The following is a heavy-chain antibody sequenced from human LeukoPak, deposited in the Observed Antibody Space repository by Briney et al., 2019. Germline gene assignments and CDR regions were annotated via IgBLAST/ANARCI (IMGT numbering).Heavy chain of an antibody. Sequence: SETLSLTCAVYGGSFSGYYWSWIRQPPGKGLEWIGEINHSGSTNYNPSLKSRVTISVDTSKNQFSLKLSSVTAADTAVYYCASGDDSSGYYYSPFDYWGQGTLVTVSS. CDR1: GGSFSGYY. J-gene: IGHJ4*02. CDR3: ASGDDSSGYYYSPFDY. D-gene: IGHD3-22*01. CDR2: INHSGST. V-gene: IGHV4-34*01.